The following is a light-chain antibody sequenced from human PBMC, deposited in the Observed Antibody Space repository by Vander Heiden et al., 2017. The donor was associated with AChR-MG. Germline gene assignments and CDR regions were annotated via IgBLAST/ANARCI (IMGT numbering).Light chain of an antibody. CDR3: AAWDDSLSGVV. V-gene: IGLV1-47*01. J-gene: IGLJ2*01. CDR2: RDF. Sequence: QSVLTQPPSVSETPGQRVSVPCSGSSSNIGSKDVYWYQQLPGTAPKLLIYRDFQRPSGVPDRFSGSKSGTSGSLAISGLRSEDEADYYCAAWDDSLSGVVFGGGTKLTVL. CDR1: SSNIGSKD.